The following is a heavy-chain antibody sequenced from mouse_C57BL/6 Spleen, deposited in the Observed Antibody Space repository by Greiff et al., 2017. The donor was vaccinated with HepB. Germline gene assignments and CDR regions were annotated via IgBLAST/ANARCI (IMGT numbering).Heavy chain of an antibody. Sequence: EVHLVESGEGLVKPGGSLKLSCAASGFTFSSYAMSWVRQTPEKRLEWVAYISSGGDYIYYADTVKGRFTISRDNARNTLYLQMSSLKSEDTAMYYCTRDRGLYYGSSHWYFDVWGTGTTVTVSS. V-gene: IGHV5-9-1*02. D-gene: IGHD1-1*01. CDR2: ISSGGDYI. J-gene: IGHJ1*03. CDR3: TRDRGLYYGSSHWYFDV. CDR1: GFTFSSYA.